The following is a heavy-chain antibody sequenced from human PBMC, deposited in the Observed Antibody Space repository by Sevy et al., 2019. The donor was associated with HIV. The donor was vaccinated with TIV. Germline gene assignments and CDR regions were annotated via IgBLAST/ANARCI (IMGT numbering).Heavy chain of an antibody. CDR3: VRRGVDAYNVYFDL. D-gene: IGHD3-10*01. V-gene: IGHV3-21*05. J-gene: IGHJ4*02. CDR1: GYTFPAFS. CDR2: ISTGTDHI. Sequence: RGSLRLSCTASGYTFPAFSFNWVRQAPGKGLEWLSYISTGTDHIYYADSAKGRFTISRDDAKNSGYLEMKSLRDQDTALYYCVRRGVDAYNVYFDLGGQGTLVTVSS.